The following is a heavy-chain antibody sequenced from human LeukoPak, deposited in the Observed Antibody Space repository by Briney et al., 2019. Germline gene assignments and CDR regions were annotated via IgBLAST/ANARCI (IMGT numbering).Heavy chain of an antibody. D-gene: IGHD3-3*01. Sequence: SETLPLTCTVSGYSISSGYYWGWIRQPPGQGLEWLGSIYQSGRTYYNPSLKSRVTISVDTSKNQFSLKLSSVTAADTAVYYCARAPEPLRFLEWLLFDYWGQGTLVTVSS. V-gene: IGHV4-38-2*02. CDR2: IYQSGRT. CDR3: ARAPEPLRFLEWLLFDY. J-gene: IGHJ4*02. CDR1: GYSISSGYY.